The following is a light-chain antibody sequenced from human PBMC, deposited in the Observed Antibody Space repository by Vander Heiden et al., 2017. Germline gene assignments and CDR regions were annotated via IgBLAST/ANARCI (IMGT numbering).Light chain of an antibody. CDR1: QDISNY. Sequence: IRMTESPSSFSASTGDRVTITCRASQDISNYLAWYQQKPGKAPKLLIYAASTLQSGVPSRFSGSGSGTDFTLTISCLQSEDFATYYCQQYYSYQSTFGQGTKLEIK. V-gene: IGKV1-8*01. CDR3: QQYYSYQST. J-gene: IGKJ2*02. CDR2: AAS.